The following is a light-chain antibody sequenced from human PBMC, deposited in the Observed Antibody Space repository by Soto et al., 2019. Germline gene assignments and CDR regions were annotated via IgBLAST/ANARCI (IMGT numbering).Light chain of an antibody. CDR1: SSDVGLSNY. CDR3: SSYAGINIYV. J-gene: IGLJ1*01. V-gene: IGLV2-8*01. CDR2: EAT. Sequence: QSALTQPPSASGSPGQSVTISCAGTSSDVGLSNYVSWYQQYPGKAPKLMIYEATKRPSGVPDRFSGSKSGNTASLTVSGLQAEDEADYYCSSYAGINIYVFGTGTKLTVL.